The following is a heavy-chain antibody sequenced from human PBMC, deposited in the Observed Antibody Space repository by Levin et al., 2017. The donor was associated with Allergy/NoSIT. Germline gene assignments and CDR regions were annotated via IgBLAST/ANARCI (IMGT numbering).Heavy chain of an antibody. CDR2: ISGDGNTI. CDR1: GFTFSDYY. Sequence: GESLKISCAASGFTFSDYYMTWIRQAPGKGLEWLSYISGDGNTIYSADSVEGRFTVSRVDANNSVYLQMSSLRAEDTAIYYCARLHYDLLRGYYTHFDYWGQGTLVTVSS. J-gene: IGHJ4*02. CDR3: ARLHYDLLRGYYTHFDY. D-gene: IGHD3-3*01. V-gene: IGHV3-11*01.